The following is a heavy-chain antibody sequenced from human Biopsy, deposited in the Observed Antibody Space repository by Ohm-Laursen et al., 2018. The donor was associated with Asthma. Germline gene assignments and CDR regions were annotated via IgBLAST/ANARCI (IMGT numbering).Heavy chain of an antibody. CDR2: INAGNGST. CDR3: ARTYYDFLTGQVNDVFAI. D-gene: IGHD3-9*01. Sequence: GASVKVSCKASGYTFINYAIHWVRQAPGQRLEWTGWINAGNGSTKYSQKFQGRVTITRDTSASTAYMDLSSLRSEDTAVYYCARTYYDFLTGQVNDVFAIWGQGTMVTVSS. J-gene: IGHJ3*02. V-gene: IGHV1-3*01. CDR1: GYTFINYA.